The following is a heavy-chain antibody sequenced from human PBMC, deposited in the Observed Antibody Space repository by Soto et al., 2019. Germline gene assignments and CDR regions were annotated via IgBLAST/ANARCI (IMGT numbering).Heavy chain of an antibody. Sequence: SLYVSCKASGGTFSSYAISWVLQAPGQGLEWMGGIIPIFGTANYAQKFQGRVTITADESTSTAYMELSSLRSEDTAVYYCARGLSGSFSESFDYWGQGTLVTVSS. CDR2: IIPIFGTA. CDR3: ARGLSGSFSESFDY. D-gene: IGHD1-26*01. J-gene: IGHJ4*02. CDR1: GGTFSSYA. V-gene: IGHV1-69*13.